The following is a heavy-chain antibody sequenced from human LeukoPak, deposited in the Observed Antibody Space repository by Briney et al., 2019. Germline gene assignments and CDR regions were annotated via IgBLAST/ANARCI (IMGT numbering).Heavy chain of an antibody. J-gene: IGHJ4*02. D-gene: IGHD6-13*01. CDR3: ARGIAAAGGVDY. CDR2: INHSGST. Sequence: SETLSLTCTVSGGSISSYYWSWIRQPPGKGLEWIGEINHSGSTNYNPSLKSRVTISVDTFKNQFSLKLSSVTAADTAVYYCARGIAAAGGVDYWGQGTLVTVSS. CDR1: GGSISSYY. V-gene: IGHV4-34*01.